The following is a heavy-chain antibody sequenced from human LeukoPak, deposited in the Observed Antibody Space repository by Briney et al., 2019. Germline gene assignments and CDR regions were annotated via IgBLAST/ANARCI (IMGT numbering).Heavy chain of an antibody. CDR1: GGTFSSYA. Sequence: SVKVSCKASGGTFSSYAISWVRQAPGQGLEWMGRIIPIFGTANYAQKFQGRVTITTDESTSTAYMELSSLRSEDTAVYYCARDRGYCGGGSCFNWFDPWGQGTLVTVSS. D-gene: IGHD2-15*01. V-gene: IGHV1-69*05. CDR2: IIPIFGTA. J-gene: IGHJ5*02. CDR3: ARDRGYCGGGSCFNWFDP.